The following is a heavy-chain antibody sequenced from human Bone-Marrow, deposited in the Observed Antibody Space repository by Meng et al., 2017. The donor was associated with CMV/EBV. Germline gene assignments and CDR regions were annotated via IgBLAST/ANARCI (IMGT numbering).Heavy chain of an antibody. CDR3: AGYIPGPDAFDI. V-gene: IGHV4-59*01. J-gene: IGHJ3*02. CDR1: GGSISSYY. CDR2: IYYSGST. Sequence: GSLRLSCTVSGGSISSYYWSWIRQPPGKGLEWIGYIYYSGSTNYNPPLKSRVTISVDTSKNQFSLKLSSVTAADTAVYYCAGYIPGPDAFDIWGQGTMVTVSS. D-gene: IGHD3-16*02.